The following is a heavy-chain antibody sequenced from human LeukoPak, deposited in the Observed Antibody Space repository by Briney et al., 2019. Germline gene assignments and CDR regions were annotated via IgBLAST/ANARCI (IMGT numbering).Heavy chain of an antibody. CDR1: GFTFSSYG. V-gene: IGHV3-21*04. CDR2: ISSSSSYI. Sequence: GGSLRLSCAASGFTFSSYGMHWVRQAPGKGLEWVSSISSSSSYIYYADSVKGRFTISRDNAKNSLYLQMNSLRAEDTALYYCAKDYSSGWYNYFDYWGQGTLVTVSS. CDR3: AKDYSSGWYNYFDY. D-gene: IGHD6-19*01. J-gene: IGHJ4*02.